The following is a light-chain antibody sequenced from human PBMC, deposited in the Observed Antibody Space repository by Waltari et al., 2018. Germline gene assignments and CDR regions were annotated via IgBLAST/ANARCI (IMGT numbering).Light chain of an antibody. V-gene: IGKV1-5*01. CDR3: QEYNRFST. J-gene: IGKJ1*01. CDR2: DAS. CDR1: PRIRGW. Sequence: DIQMTQSPSMLSASVGDRVTITCRAIPRIRGWLAWYQMKPGLAPKLLIYDASNLGDGIPSRFSGSGFGTNFTLTINSLQPDDFATYYCQEYNRFSTFGLGTKV.